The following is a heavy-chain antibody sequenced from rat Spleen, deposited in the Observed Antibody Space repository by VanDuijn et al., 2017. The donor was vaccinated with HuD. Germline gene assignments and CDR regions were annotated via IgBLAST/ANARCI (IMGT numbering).Heavy chain of an antibody. CDR2: MWSGGST. J-gene: IGHJ2*01. V-gene: IGHV2-45*01. Sequence: QVQLKESGPGLVQPSQTLSLTCTVSGFSLTSYNVHWVRQPPGKGLEWMGVMWSGGSTDYNSALKSRLSISRDTSKNQVFLKMNSLQSEDTTTYYCARESLYYYSAYFDYWGQGVMVTVSS. CDR1: GFSLTSYN. D-gene: IGHD1-1*01. CDR3: ARESLYYYSAYFDY.